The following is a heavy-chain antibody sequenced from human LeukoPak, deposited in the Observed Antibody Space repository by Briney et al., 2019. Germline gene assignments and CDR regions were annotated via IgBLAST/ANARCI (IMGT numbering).Heavy chain of an antibody. CDR2: IYYSGST. J-gene: IGHJ3*02. Sequence: SETLSLTCTVSRGSISSYYWSWIRQPPGKGLEWIGYIYYSGSTNYNPSLKSRVTISVDTSKNQFSLKLSSVTAADTAVYYCARGSPRGYSYGDAFDIWGQGTMVTVSS. CDR3: ARGSPRGYSYGDAFDI. D-gene: IGHD5-18*01. CDR1: RGSISSYY. V-gene: IGHV4-59*01.